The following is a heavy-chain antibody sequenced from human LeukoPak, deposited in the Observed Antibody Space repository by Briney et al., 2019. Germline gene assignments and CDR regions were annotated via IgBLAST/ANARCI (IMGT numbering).Heavy chain of an antibody. CDR2: IYYSGST. D-gene: IGHD6-6*01. CDR3: ARADEYSSSFFDY. CDR1: GGSISSISYY. Sequence: SETLSLTCTVSGGSISSISYYWGWIRQPPGKGLEWIGSIYYSGSTSYNPSLESRVTISVDTSKNQFSLRLTSVTAADTAVYYCARADEYSSSFFDYWGQGTLVTVSS. J-gene: IGHJ4*02. V-gene: IGHV4-39*07.